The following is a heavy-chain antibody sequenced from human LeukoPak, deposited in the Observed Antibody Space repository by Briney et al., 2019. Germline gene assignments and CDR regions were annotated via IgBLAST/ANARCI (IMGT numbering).Heavy chain of an antibody. D-gene: IGHD3-3*01. CDR2: INHSGST. CDR1: GGSFRGYY. V-gene: IGHV4-34*01. CDR3: ARGRRAWSAPPPNWFDP. Sequence: SETLSLTCAVYGGSFRGYYWSWIRQPPGKGLEWIGEINHSGSTNYNPSLKSRVTISVDTSKNQFSLKLSSVTAADTAVYHCARGRRAWSAPPPNWFDPWGQGTLVTVSS. J-gene: IGHJ5*02.